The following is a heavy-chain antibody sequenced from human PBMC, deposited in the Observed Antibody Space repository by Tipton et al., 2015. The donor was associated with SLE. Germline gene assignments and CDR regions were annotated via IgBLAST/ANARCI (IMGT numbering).Heavy chain of an antibody. Sequence: GLVKPSETLSLTCTVSGDSMSPYYWIWIRQPPGKGLEYIGRIYYTGSTNYNPSLTSRVTISLDTSKSQFSLNLSSLTAADTAVYYCARLRVAAGTWYFDYWGQGTLVTVSS. J-gene: IGHJ4*02. CDR1: GDSMSPYY. V-gene: IGHV4-59*01. CDR3: ARLRVAAGTWYFDY. CDR2: IYYTGST. D-gene: IGHD6-19*01.